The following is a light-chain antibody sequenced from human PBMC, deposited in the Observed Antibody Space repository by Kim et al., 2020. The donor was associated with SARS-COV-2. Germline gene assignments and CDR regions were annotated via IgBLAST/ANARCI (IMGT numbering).Light chain of an antibody. V-gene: IGKV3-20*01. CDR2: SAS. J-gene: IGKJ2*03. CDR1: QSVNRDF. CDR3: HQYGSPPRS. Sequence: LSPGERATLSFRARQSVNRDFLAWYQQKPGQAPRLLVHSASTRATGIADRFSGSGSGTDFSLTISRLEPEDFAVYYCHQYGSPPRSFGQGTKLEI.